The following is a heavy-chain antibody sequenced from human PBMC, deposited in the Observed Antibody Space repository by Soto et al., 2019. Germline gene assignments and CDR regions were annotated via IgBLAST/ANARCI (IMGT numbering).Heavy chain of an antibody. D-gene: IGHD3-3*01. CDR2: ISAYDGKT. CDR3: ARDPHEFWTSYWFDP. Sequence: GASVKFSCKTSGYTFNTYGINWVRQAPGQGLELMGWISAYDGKTTYAEKFQGRVTLTTDTSTSTAYMELRSLRSDDTAIYYCARDPHEFWTSYWFDPWGQRTPVTVSS. J-gene: IGHJ5*02. CDR1: GYTFNTYG. V-gene: IGHV1-18*01.